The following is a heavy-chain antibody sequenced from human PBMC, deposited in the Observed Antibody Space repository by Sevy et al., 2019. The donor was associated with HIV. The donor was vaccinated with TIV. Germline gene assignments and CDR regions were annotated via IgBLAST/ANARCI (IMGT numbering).Heavy chain of an antibody. CDR3: ATTREYYQGKGGYLEY. Sequence: ASVKVSCKVSGYTLTPLSMHWVRQAPGKGLEWMGSFDPEDGERIYAQKFQGRITMTEDTSTDTAYMDLSSLKSDDTAVSYCATTREYYQGKGGYLEYWVQGALVTVSS. CDR1: GYTLTPLS. J-gene: IGHJ4*02. V-gene: IGHV1-24*01. CDR2: FDPEDGER. D-gene: IGHD2-15*01.